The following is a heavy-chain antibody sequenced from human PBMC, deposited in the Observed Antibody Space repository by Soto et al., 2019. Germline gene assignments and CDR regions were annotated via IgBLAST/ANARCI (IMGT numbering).Heavy chain of an antibody. CDR2: ITTYNGNT. V-gene: IGHV1-18*01. CDR1: RYIFTNYG. Sequence: QVQLVQSGVEVREPGASVKVSCKAVRYIFTNYGVSWVRQAPGQGLEWMGWITTYNGNTEYAQKFQGRVTMTTDASKHTAYMERGSLRSDDTAIYYCARALTGYGMDVWGQGTTVTVSS. CDR3: ARALTGYGMDV. J-gene: IGHJ6*02.